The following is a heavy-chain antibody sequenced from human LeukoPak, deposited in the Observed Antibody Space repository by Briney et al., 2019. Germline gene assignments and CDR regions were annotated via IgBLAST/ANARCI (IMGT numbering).Heavy chain of an antibody. CDR1: GGSTSSSYYY. J-gene: IGHJ6*04. CDR3: ARTTRDFWSGYYLLYMDV. D-gene: IGHD3-3*01. Sequence: SETMSLTCTVYGGSTSSSYYYWGWIRQPPGKGLEWSGIIDKSGRNYYNPSLNSRVTISVGTSKNHFTLKLSAVTAADTAVYYCARTTRDFWSGYYLLYMDVWGKGTTVTVSS. CDR2: IDKSGRN. V-gene: IGHV4-39*06.